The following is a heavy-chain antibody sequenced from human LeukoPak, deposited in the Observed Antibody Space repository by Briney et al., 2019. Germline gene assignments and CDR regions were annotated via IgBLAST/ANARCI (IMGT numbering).Heavy chain of an antibody. Sequence: GGSLRLSCAASGFTLSSYAMTWVRQAPGRGLERVSSVDGGGGGTYYADSVKGRFTISRDNSKDTLYLQMNGLRAEDTAVYFCAKQSAGSAAWYSLHYDFWGQGTLVTVSS. CDR1: GFTLSSYA. V-gene: IGHV3-23*01. D-gene: IGHD6-13*01. CDR2: VDGGGGGT. CDR3: AKQSAGSAAWYSLHYDF. J-gene: IGHJ4*02.